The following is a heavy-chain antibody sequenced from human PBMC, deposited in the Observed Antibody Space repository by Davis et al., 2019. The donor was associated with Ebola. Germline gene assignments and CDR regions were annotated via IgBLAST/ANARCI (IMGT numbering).Heavy chain of an antibody. CDR1: GFTFSTYR. Sequence: GGSLRLSCAASGFTFSTYRMNWVRQAPGKGLEWVSYISDSNSIFYADSVKGRFTISRDNGKNSLYLNMNSLRDDDTAVYFCARDRGKYCSGGNCYHGLDVWGQGTTVTVSS. V-gene: IGHV3-48*02. J-gene: IGHJ6*02. D-gene: IGHD2-15*01. CDR3: ARDRGKYCSGGNCYHGLDV. CDR2: ISDSNSI.